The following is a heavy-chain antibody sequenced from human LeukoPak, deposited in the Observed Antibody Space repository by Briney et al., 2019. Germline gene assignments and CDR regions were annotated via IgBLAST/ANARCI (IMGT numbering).Heavy chain of an antibody. CDR2: IKGDGSDK. J-gene: IGHJ4*02. CDR1: GFTFSSYW. V-gene: IGHV3-7*01. D-gene: IGHD3-16*01. Sequence: PGGSLRLSCAASGFTFSSYWMSWVRQAPGKGLEWVANIKGDGSDKNYVDSVKGRFTISRDNAKNSLFLQMSSLRGEDTALYYCATEHWGPNSWGQGTLVTVSS. CDR3: ATEHWGPNS.